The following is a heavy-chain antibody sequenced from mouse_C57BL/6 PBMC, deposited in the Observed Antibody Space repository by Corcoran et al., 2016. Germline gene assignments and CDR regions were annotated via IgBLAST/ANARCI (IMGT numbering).Heavy chain of an antibody. CDR3: ARPDYGSDWYFDV. Sequence: QVQLKQSGAELVRPGASVKLSCKASGYTFTDYYINWVKQRPGQGLEWIARIYPGSGNTYYNEKFKGKATLTAEKSSSTAYMQLSSLTSEDSAVYFCARPDYGSDWYFDVWGTGTTVTVSS. CDR1: GYTFTDYY. J-gene: IGHJ1*03. CDR2: IYPGSGNT. V-gene: IGHV1-76*01. D-gene: IGHD1-1*01.